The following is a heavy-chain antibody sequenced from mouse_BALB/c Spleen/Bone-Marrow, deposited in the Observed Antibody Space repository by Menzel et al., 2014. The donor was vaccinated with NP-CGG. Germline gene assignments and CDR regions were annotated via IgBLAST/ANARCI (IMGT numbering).Heavy chain of an antibody. V-gene: IGHV5-17*02. CDR3: TRSRGNWDDFDY. J-gene: IGHJ2*01. Sequence: EVQVVESGGGLVQPGGSRKLSCAASGFTFSSFGMHWVRQAPEKGLEWVAYISSGSRTVFYADTVKGRFTISRDNPKNTLFLQMTSLRSGDTAMYYCTRSRGNWDDFDYWGQGTTLTVSS. CDR2: ISSGSRTV. D-gene: IGHD3-3*01. CDR1: GFTFSSFG.